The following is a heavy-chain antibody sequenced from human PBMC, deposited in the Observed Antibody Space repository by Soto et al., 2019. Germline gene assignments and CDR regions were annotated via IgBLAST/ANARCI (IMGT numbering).Heavy chain of an antibody. CDR2: IYYSGNT. Sequence: QLQLQESGPGLVKPSETLSLTCTVSGGSISSSSYYWGWIRQPPGKGLEWIGSIYYSGNTYYTPSLKSRVTISVDTSNNQFSRKLSSVTAADTAVYYCASEGGRYCTGGSCQVDYWGQGPLVPVSS. J-gene: IGHJ4*02. CDR3: ASEGGRYCTGGSCQVDY. V-gene: IGHV4-39*01. D-gene: IGHD2-15*01. CDR1: GGSISSSSYY.